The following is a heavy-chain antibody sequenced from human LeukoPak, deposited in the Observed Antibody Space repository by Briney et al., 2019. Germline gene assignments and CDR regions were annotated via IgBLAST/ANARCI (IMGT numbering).Heavy chain of an antibody. J-gene: IGHJ5*02. D-gene: IGHD3-10*01. CDR2: INPNSGGT. Sequence: ASVKVSCKASGYTFTGYYMHWVRQAPGQGLEWMGWINPNSGGTNYAQKFQGRVTMTRDTSISTAYMELSRLRSDDTAVYYCARDAPEYYYGSAPFDPWGQGTLVTVSS. V-gene: IGHV1-2*02. CDR1: GYTFTGYY. CDR3: ARDAPEYYYGSAPFDP.